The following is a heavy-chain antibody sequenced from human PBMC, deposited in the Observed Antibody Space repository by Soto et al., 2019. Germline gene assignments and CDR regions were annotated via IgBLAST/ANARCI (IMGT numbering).Heavy chain of an antibody. CDR1: GGSISSSSYY. J-gene: IGHJ6*02. V-gene: IGHV4-39*02. D-gene: IGHD3-10*01. CDR3: ARDRYYGSGTYYNFYSGMDV. CDR2: IYYSGST. Sequence: SETLSLTCTVSGGSISSSSYYWGWIRQPPGKGLEWIGSIYYSGSTYYNPSLKSRVTISVDTSKNHFSLKLSSVTPADTAVYYCARDRYYGSGTYYNFYSGMDVWGQGTTVTVSS.